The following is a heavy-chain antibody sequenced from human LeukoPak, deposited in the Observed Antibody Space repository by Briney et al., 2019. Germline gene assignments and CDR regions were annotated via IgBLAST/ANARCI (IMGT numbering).Heavy chain of an antibody. V-gene: IGHV4-59*01. CDR3: ARAPPDGYNFGYYYYYGMDV. CDR1: GGSISSYY. Sequence: SETLSLTCTVSGGSISSYYWSWIRQPPGKGLEWIGYINYSGSTNYNPSLKSRVTISVDTSKNQFSLKLSSVTAADTAVYYCARAPPDGYNFGYYYYYGMDVWGQGTTVTVSS. D-gene: IGHD5-24*01. J-gene: IGHJ6*02. CDR2: INYSGST.